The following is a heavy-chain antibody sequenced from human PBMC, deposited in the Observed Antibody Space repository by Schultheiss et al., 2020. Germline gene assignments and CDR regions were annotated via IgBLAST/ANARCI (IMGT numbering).Heavy chain of an antibody. CDR1: GFTFSSYG. CDR3: VKARATGPYWYFDL. D-gene: IGHD1-26*01. CDR2: ISGGGSST. Sequence: GGSLRLSCAASGFTFSSYGMHWVRQAPGKGLEWVSGISGGGSSTYYADSVQGRFTISRDNSKNTLYLQMNSLRAEDTAVYYCVKARATGPYWYFDLWGRGTLVTVSS. V-gene: IGHV3-23*01. J-gene: IGHJ2*01.